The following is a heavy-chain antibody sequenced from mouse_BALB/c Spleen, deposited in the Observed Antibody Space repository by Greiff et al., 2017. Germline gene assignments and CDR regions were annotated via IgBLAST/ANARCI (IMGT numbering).Heavy chain of an antibody. Sequence: QVQLKESGPELVKPGALVKISCKASGYTFTSYDINWVKQRPGQGLEWIGWIYPGDGSTKYNEKFKGKATQTADKTSSTAYMQLSSLTTENSAVYFCARRGWLNDFDYWGQGTTLTVSS. V-gene: IGHV1S56*01. CDR1: GYTFTSYD. J-gene: IGHJ2*01. CDR3: ARRGWLNDFDY. D-gene: IGHD2-3*01. CDR2: IYPGDGST.